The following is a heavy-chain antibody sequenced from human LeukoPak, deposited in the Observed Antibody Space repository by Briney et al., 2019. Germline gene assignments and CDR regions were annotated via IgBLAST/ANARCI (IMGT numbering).Heavy chain of an antibody. CDR2: VTYTGS. CDR3: ARHVDTALIGAFHI. CDR1: GSSISSYY. J-gene: IGHJ3*02. V-gene: IGHV4-59*08. D-gene: IGHD5-18*01. Sequence: SETLSLTCTVSGSSISSYYWSWLRQPPGKGPEWIGYVTYTGSKYNPSLKSRVTISTDRSKKEVSLRLSSVTAADTAMYFCARHVDTALIGAFHIWGQGTMVTVS.